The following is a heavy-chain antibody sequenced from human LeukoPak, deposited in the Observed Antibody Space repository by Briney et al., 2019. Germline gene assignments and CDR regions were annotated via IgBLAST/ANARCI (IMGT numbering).Heavy chain of an antibody. Sequence: GGSLRLSCAASGFTFSSYAMSWVRQAPGKGLEWAAFISYGGSNDYYADSVKGRFTISRDNSKNTLYLQMNSLRAEDTAVYYCGSGNYLVYWGQGTLVTVSS. CDR2: ISYGGSND. J-gene: IGHJ4*02. CDR1: GFTFSSYA. V-gene: IGHV3-30*03. CDR3: GSGNYLVY. D-gene: IGHD1-26*01.